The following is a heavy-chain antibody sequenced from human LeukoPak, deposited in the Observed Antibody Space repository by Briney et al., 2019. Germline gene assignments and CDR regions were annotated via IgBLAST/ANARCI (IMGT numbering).Heavy chain of an antibody. J-gene: IGHJ6*02. CDR2: LNPNTLVT. D-gene: IGHD4-23*01. CDR3: ARKDGGRDGMDV. CDR1: GYTFTDYY. V-gene: IGHV1-2*02. Sequence: ASVKVSCRASGYTFTDYYMHWVRQAPGRGLEWMGWLNPNTLVTKYAQHFQGRVSMTWDTSISTGYMDLHSLTSDDTAVYYCARKDGGRDGMDVWGQGTTVTVSS.